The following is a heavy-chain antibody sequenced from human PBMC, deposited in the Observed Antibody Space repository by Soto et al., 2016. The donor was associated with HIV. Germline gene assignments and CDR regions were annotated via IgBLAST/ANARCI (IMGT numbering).Heavy chain of an antibody. CDR2: MNPNSGNT. J-gene: IGHJ4*02. Sequence: QVQLVQSGAEVKKPGASVKVSCKASGYTFTNHDINWVRQATGQGLEWMGWMNPNSGNTGYAEKFQDRVTITRDTSRGTAYMELSSLRSEDTAVYYCASHYYASGTVSLGYWGQGTLVTVSS. V-gene: IGHV1-8*02. D-gene: IGHD3-10*01. CDR3: ASHYYASGTVSLGY. CDR1: GYTFTNHD.